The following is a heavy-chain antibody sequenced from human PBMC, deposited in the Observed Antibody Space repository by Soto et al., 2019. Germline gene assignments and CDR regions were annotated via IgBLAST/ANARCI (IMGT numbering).Heavy chain of an antibody. CDR2: INHSGST. Sequence: QVQLQQWGAGLLKPSETLSLTCAVYGGSFSGYYWSWICQPPGKGLEWIGEINHSGSTNYNPSLKCRVTISVDTSKNQFSLKLSSVTAADTAVYYCARGGSGWSNEGRYYFDYWGQGTLVTVSS. CDR3: ARGGSGWSNEGRYYFDY. CDR1: GGSFSGYY. D-gene: IGHD6-19*01. V-gene: IGHV4-34*01. J-gene: IGHJ4*02.